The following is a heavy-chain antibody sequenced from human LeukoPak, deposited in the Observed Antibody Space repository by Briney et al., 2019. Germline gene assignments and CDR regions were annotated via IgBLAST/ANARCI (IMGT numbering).Heavy chain of an antibody. J-gene: IGHJ6*03. CDR1: GGSISSSSYY. D-gene: IGHD2-2*01. V-gene: IGHV4-39*07. CDR2: IYYSGST. CDR3: ARGYCSSTSCYWATRYYYYMDV. Sequence: SSETLSLTCTVSGGSISSSSYYWGWIRQPPGKGLEWIGSIYYSGSTNYNPSLKSRVTISVDTSKNQFSLKLSSVTAADTAVYYCARGYCSSTSCYWATRYYYYMDVWGKGTTVTVSS.